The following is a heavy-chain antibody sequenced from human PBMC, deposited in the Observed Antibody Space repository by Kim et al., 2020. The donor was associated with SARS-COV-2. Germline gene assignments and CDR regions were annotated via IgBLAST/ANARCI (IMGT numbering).Heavy chain of an antibody. V-gene: IGHV3-13*01. D-gene: IGHD3-3*01. CDR1: GFTFSSYD. Sequence: GGSLRLSCAASGFTFSSYDMHWVRQATGKGLEWVSAIGTAGDTYYPGSVKGRFTISRENAKNSLYLQMNSLRAGDTAVYYCARGFWTGDPFWTPMDVWGQGTTVTVSS. CDR2: IGTAGDT. CDR3: ARGFWTGDPFWTPMDV. J-gene: IGHJ6*02.